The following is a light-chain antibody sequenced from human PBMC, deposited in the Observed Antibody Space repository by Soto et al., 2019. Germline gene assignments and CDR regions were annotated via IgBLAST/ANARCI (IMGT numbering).Light chain of an antibody. CDR2: DAV. V-gene: IGKV3-11*01. CDR3: QQFHISRT. Sequence: ETVLTQSPATLSLSPGERAILSCRASQSVSTYLAWYQQKPGQAPRLLIYDAVNRATGIPARFSGSGSGTDFTLTITGLEPEDFAVYHCQQFHISRTFGQGTKVDIK. CDR1: QSVSTY. J-gene: IGKJ1*01.